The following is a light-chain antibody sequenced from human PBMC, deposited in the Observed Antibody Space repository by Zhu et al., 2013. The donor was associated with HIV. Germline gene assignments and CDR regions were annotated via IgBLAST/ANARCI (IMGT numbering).Light chain of an antibody. V-gene: IGKV3-20*01. CDR2: GTS. CDR1: QSVRNNY. CDR3: QLYGLSPPWT. Sequence: EIVLTQSPGTLSLSPGEKVTLSCRASQSVRNNYLAWYQQKAGRAPRLVIYGTSGRATGVPDRFSGAGSGTDYTLTINRLESDDFAVYYCQLYGLSPPWTFGKGPGG. J-gene: IGKJ1*01.